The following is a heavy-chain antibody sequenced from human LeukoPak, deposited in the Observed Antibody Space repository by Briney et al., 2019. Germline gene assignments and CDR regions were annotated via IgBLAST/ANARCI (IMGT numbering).Heavy chain of an antibody. CDR1: GGTFSSYA. CDR2: IIPILGIA. CDR3: ASFDSGSYYFDY. D-gene: IGHD3-10*01. J-gene: IGHJ4*02. Sequence: SVKVSCKASGGTFSSYAISWVRQAPGQGLEWMGRIIPILGIANYAQKFQGRVTITADKSTSTAYMELSSLRSEDTAVYYCASFDSGSYYFDYWGQGTLVTVSS. V-gene: IGHV1-69*04.